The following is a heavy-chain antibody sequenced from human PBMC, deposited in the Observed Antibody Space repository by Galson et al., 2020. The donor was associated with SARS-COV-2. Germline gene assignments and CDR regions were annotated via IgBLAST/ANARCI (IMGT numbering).Heavy chain of an antibody. CDR1: GFRFSDFW. CDR3: ASGTSTISY. CDR2: IRHDGNER. V-gene: IGHV3-7*02. Sequence: GESLKISCAASGFRFSDFWMTWVRQAPGKGLEWVASIRHDGNERSYVDSVKGRFSISRDNAKNSLSLEMNSLRVEDTALYYCASGTSTISYWGQGSLVTVSS. D-gene: IGHD3-3*01. J-gene: IGHJ4*02.